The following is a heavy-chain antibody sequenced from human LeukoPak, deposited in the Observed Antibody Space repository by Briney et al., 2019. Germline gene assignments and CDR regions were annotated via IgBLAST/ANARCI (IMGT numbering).Heavy chain of an antibody. Sequence: SETLSLTCTVSGGSISSYYWSWIRQPAGEGLEWIGHIYSTGSTNYNPSLKSRVTISVDTSKNQFSLKLSSVTAADTAVYYCAREEVVGATTGGFDYWGQGTLVTVSS. J-gene: IGHJ4*02. D-gene: IGHD1-26*01. CDR1: GGSISSYY. CDR3: AREEVVGATTGGFDY. CDR2: IYSTGST. V-gene: IGHV4-4*07.